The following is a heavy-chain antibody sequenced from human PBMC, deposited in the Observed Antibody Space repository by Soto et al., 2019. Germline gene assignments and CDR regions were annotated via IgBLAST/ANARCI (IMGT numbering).Heavy chain of an antibody. CDR2: INAGNGNT. CDR3: ARDLQELGISCFDY. J-gene: IGHJ4*02. Sequence: ASVKVSCKASGYTFTSYAMHWVRQAPGQRLEWMGWINAGNGNTKYSQKFQGRVTITRDTSASTAYMELSSLRSEDTAVYYCARDLQELGISCFDYWGQGTLVTVSS. CDR1: GYTFTSYA. V-gene: IGHV1-3*01. D-gene: IGHD7-27*01.